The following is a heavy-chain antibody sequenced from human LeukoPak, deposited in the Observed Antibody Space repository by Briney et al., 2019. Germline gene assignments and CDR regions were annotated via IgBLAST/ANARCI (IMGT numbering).Heavy chain of an antibody. CDR3: ARDSSSSAYYYYGMDV. J-gene: IGHJ6*02. CDR2: IIPIFGTA. CDR1: GGTFISCA. Sequence: SVKVSCKASGGTFISCAISWVRQAPGQGLEWMGGIIPIFGTANYAQKFQGRVTITADESTSTAYMELSSLRSEDTAVYYCARDSSSSAYYYYGMDVWGQGTTVTVSS. D-gene: IGHD6-6*01. V-gene: IGHV1-69*13.